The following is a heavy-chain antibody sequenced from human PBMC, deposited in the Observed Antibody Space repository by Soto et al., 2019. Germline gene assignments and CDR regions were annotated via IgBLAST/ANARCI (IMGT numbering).Heavy chain of an antibody. J-gene: IGHJ4*02. CDR1: GGSVGISHYY. Sequence: SETLSLTCTVSGGSVGISHYYWGWIRQPPGKGLEWIGTIYYSGSTYYNPSLESRVTISVDTSKNQFSLRLSSVTAADTAVYDCARTPGMVAAVSSLSHWGQGTLGTVSS. CDR3: ARTPGMVAAVSSLSH. V-gene: IGHV4-39*01. D-gene: IGHD2-15*01. CDR2: IYYSGST.